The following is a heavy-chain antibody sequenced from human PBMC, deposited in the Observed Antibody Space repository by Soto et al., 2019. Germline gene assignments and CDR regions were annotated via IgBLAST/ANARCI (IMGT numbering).Heavy chain of an antibody. Sequence: QVQLVQSGAEVKKPGASVKVSCKASGYTFTSYGISWVRQAPGQGLEWMGWISAYNGNTNYAQKLQGRVTMTTDTSTSTAYIELRSLRSDDTAVYYCARDLPVEDKRIVGTILAFDYWRQGTLVTVSS. CDR3: ARDLPVEDKRIVGTILAFDY. J-gene: IGHJ4*02. V-gene: IGHV1-18*01. CDR1: GYTFTSYG. D-gene: IGHD1-26*01. CDR2: ISAYNGNT.